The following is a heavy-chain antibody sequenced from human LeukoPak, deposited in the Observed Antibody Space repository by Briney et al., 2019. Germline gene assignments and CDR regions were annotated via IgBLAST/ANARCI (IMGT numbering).Heavy chain of an antibody. CDR2: ISGNGGST. V-gene: IGHV3-23*01. Sequence: GGSLRLSCAASGFTFSTYAMSWVRQAPGKGLEWVSGISGNGGSTYHADSVKGRFTISRDNSKNMLYLQMNSLRAEDTAVYYCAELGITMIGGVWGKGTTVTISS. CDR1: GFTFSTYA. D-gene: IGHD3-10*02. CDR3: AELGITMIGGV. J-gene: IGHJ6*04.